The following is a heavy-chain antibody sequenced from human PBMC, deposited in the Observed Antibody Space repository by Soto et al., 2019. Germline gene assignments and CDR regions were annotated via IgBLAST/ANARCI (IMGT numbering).Heavy chain of an antibody. CDR3: ARVIPGAEAWFDP. V-gene: IGHV1-18*01. CDR2: ISAYTDDP. Sequence: GASVKVSCKASGNTFTNFGVTWVRQAPGQGLEWMGWISAYTDDPNYAQKFQGRVTMTIDTSTSTAYLDLRSLTSDDTAVYYCARVIPGAEAWFDPWGQGTLVPVSS. J-gene: IGHJ5*02. CDR1: GNTFTNFG. D-gene: IGHD2-2*01.